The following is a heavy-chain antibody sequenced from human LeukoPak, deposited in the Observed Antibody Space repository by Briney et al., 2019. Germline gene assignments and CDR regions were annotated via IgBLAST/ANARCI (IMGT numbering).Heavy chain of an antibody. Sequence: PSETLSLTCTVSGGSISSYYWSWIRQPPGKGLEWIGYIYYSGSTNYNPSLKSRVTISVDTSKNQFSLKLSSVTAADTAVYYCARGRDAFDIWGQGTMATVSS. J-gene: IGHJ3*02. V-gene: IGHV4-59*01. CDR1: GGSISSYY. CDR3: ARGRDAFDI. CDR2: IYYSGST.